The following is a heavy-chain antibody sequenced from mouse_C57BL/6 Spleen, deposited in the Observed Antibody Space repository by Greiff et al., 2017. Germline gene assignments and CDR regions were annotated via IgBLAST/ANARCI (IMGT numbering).Heavy chain of an antibody. V-gene: IGHV10-1*01. CDR2: IRSKRNNYAT. J-gene: IGHJ4*01. Sequence: DVHLVESGGGLVQPKGSLKLSCAASGFSFNTYAMNWVRQAPGKGLEWVARIRSKRNNYATYYAYSVNDRFTISRDDSESILYLQMNNLKTEDTAMYYCVREGGYYYGRYYAMDYWGQGTSVTVSS. D-gene: IGHD1-1*01. CDR3: VREGGYYYGRYYAMDY. CDR1: GFSFNTYA.